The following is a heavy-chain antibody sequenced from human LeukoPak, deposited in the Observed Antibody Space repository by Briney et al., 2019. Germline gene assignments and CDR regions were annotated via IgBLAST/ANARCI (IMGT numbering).Heavy chain of an antibody. CDR2: ITSGGAP. V-gene: IGHV3-23*01. CDR3: AKASRRFRAVADYFDY. D-gene: IGHD6-19*01. Sequence: GGSLRLSCAASGFTFSNYAVMWVRQAPGQGLEWVSAITSGGAPRYADSVKGRFTISRDNAKNSLYLQMNSLRAEDTALYYCAKASRRFRAVADYFDYWGQGTLVTVSS. J-gene: IGHJ4*02. CDR1: GFTFSNYA.